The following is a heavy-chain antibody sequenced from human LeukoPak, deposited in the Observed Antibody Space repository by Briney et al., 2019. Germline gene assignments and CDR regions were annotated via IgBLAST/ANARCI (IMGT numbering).Heavy chain of an antibody. V-gene: IGHV4-34*01. CDR1: GASVSGVY. Sequence: SETLSLTCTVSGASVSGVYWSWIRQPPGKGLEWIGEINHSGSTNYNPSLKSRVTISVDTSKNQFSLKLSSVTAADTAVYYCARGYCSSTSCYLYYFDYWGQGTLVTVSS. CDR2: INHSGST. CDR3: ARGYCSSTSCYLYYFDY. J-gene: IGHJ4*02. D-gene: IGHD2-2*01.